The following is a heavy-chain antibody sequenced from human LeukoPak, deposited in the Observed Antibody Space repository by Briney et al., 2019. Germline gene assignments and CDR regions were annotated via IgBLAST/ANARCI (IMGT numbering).Heavy chain of an antibody. CDR2: IRSSGSTI. CDR3: ARDGDYSSSGGFGDY. CDR1: GFTSSSYE. J-gene: IGHJ4*02. D-gene: IGHD6-13*01. Sequence: GGSLRLSCAASGFTSSSYEMNWVRQAPGKGLEWVSYIRSSGSTIYHADSVKGRFTISRDNAKNSLYLQMNGLRAEDTAVYYCARDGDYSSSGGFGDYWGQGTLVTVSS. V-gene: IGHV3-48*03.